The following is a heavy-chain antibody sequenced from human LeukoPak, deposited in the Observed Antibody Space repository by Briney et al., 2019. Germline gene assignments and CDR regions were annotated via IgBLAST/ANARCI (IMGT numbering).Heavy chain of an antibody. CDR2: MYLSGTT. Sequence: PSETLSLTCTVSGDSINSLDLWSWVRQPPGKGLEWIGEMYLSGTTHSNPSVKSRVTISIDKSKNQFFLNLSSVTAADTAVYYCAGLVGRYSSGLYYYYFDYWGQGTLVTVSS. CDR1: GDSINSLDL. J-gene: IGHJ4*02. V-gene: IGHV4-4*02. D-gene: IGHD3-22*01. CDR3: AGLVGRYSSGLYYYYFDY.